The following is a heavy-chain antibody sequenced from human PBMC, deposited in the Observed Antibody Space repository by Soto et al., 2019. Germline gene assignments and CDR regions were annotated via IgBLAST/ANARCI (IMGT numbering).Heavy chain of an antibody. CDR1: GFTFSSFW. D-gene: IGHD4-17*01. Sequence: GGSLRLSCAASGFTFSSFWMHWVRQAPGKGLEWVSRASPDGTSTSYADSVKGRFTISRDDAKNTLFMQMNSLRAEDTAVYYCTRHGSGDYFLFDPWGQGTLVTVSS. J-gene: IGHJ5*02. V-gene: IGHV3-74*01. CDR3: TRHGSGDYFLFDP. CDR2: ASPDGTST.